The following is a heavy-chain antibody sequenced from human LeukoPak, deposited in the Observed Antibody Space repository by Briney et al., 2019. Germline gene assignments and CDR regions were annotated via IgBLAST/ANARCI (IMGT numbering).Heavy chain of an antibody. CDR1: GYTFTSYY. CDR2: INPSGGST. CDR3: ARYPTPSIAATFPAYYFDY. Sequence: ASVKVSCRASGYTFTSYYMHWVRQAPGQGREWMGIINPSGGSTSYAQKFQGRVTMTRDMSTSTVYMELSSLRSEDTAVYYCARYPTPSIAATFPAYYFDYWGQGTLVTVSS. V-gene: IGHV1-46*01. D-gene: IGHD6-6*01. J-gene: IGHJ4*02.